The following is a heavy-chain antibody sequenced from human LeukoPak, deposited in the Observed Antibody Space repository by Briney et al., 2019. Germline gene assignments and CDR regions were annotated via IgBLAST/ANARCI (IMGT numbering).Heavy chain of an antibody. V-gene: IGHV5-51*01. CDR3: ARRLSRGRFDP. CDR1: GYSFTSYW. J-gene: IGHJ5*02. Sequence: GESLKISCKGSGYSFTSYWIGWVRQMPGKGLEWMGIIWPGDSDTRYSPSFQGQVTISADKSISTAYLQWSSLKASDSAIYYCARRLSRGRFDPWGQGTLVTVSS. CDR2: IWPGDSDT. D-gene: IGHD6-19*01.